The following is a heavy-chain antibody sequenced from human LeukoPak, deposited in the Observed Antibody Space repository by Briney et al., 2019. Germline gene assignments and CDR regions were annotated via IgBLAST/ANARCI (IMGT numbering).Heavy chain of an antibody. J-gene: IGHJ5*02. Sequence: GGSLRPSCAASGFTFSSYWISWVRQAPGKGLEWVANIKQDGSEKYYVDSVKGRFTISRDNAKNSLYLQMNSLRAEDTAVYYCARDLSLGYYDFWSGPRYANWFDPWGQGTLVTVSS. V-gene: IGHV3-7*01. CDR2: IKQDGSEK. D-gene: IGHD3-3*01. CDR1: GFTFSSYW. CDR3: ARDLSLGYYDFWSGPRYANWFDP.